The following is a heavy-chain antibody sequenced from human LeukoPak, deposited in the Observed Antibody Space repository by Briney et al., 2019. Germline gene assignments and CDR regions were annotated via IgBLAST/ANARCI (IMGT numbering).Heavy chain of an antibody. J-gene: IGHJ4*02. D-gene: IGHD3-22*01. V-gene: IGHV3-30*02. CDR2: IRYDGSNK. CDR1: GFTFSSYG. CDR3: ARSNHYYDSSGYYLLPFDY. Sequence: PGGSLRLSCAASGFTFSSYGMHWVRQALGKGLEWVAFIRYDGSNKYYADSVKGRFTISRDNSKNTLYLQMNSLRAEDTAVYYCARSNHYYDSSGYYLLPFDYWGQGTLVTVSS.